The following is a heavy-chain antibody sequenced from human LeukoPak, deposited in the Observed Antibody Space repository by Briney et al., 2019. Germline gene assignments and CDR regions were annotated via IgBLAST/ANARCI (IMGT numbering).Heavy chain of an antibody. CDR1: GGSISSGDYY. J-gene: IGHJ5*02. CDR3: ARDRISVPAAISSWFDP. V-gene: IGHV4-30-4*08. D-gene: IGHD2-2*02. Sequence: SQTLSLTCTVPGGSISSGDYYWSWIRQPPGKGLEWIGYIYYSGSTYYNPSLKSRVTISVDTSKNQFSLKLSSVTAADTAVYYCARDRISVPAAISSWFDPWGQGTLVTVSS. CDR2: IYYSGST.